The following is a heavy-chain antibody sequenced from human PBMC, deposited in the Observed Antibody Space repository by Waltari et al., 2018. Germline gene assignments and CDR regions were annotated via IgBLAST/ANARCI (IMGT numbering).Heavy chain of an antibody. Sequence: QLHLQASAPALVKPSETLSLTCTVSGRSISSSRYYWGWLRQPPGKGLEWIGSIYYSGSTYDNPSLKSRVNISVDTSKNQFALKLSSVTAADTAVYDCARIEQQLVLDYWGQGTLVTVSS. J-gene: IGHJ4*02. V-gene: IGHV4-39*01. CDR2: IYYSGST. CDR1: GRSISSSRYY. D-gene: IGHD6-13*01. CDR3: ARIEQQLVLDY.